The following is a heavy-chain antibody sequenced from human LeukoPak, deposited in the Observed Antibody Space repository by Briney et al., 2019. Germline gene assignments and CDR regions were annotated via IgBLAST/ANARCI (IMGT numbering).Heavy chain of an antibody. J-gene: IGHJ4*02. V-gene: IGHV3-11*01. CDR2: IIASGSHI. CDR1: GFTFSDYH. CDR3: ARVRYSSGWYGIDY. D-gene: IGHD6-19*01. Sequence: GGSLRLSCAASGFTFSDYHMSWIRQAPGKGLEWVSYIIASGSHIYYADSVRGRFTVSRDNAKNSLYLQMNSLRAEDTALYYCARVRYSSGWYGIDYWGQGTLVTVSS.